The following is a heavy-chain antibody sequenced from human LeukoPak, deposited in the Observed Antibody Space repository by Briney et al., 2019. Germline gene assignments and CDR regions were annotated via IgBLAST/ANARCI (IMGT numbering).Heavy chain of an antibody. V-gene: IGHV3-30*19. J-gene: IGHJ5*02. CDR2: VAHDGVNK. D-gene: IGHD3-9*01. CDR1: GFSLKAYA. CDR3: ARVWGASDWYNWFDP. Sequence: KSGGSLRLSCATSGFSLKAYAMHWIRQAPGKGLEWVATVAHDGVNKYYLDSVKGRFTISRDSSDTLDLQMNSLRPEDTAVYYCARVWGASDWYNWFDPWGQGTLVIVDS.